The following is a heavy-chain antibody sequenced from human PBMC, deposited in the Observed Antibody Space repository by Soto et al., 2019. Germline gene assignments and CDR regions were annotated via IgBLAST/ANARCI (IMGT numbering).Heavy chain of an antibody. CDR3: ARRRIVPTTNFDY. CDR1: GGSITSSSFY. V-gene: IGHV4-39*01. Sequence: PSETLSLTCTVSGGSITSSSFYWGWIRQPPGKGLEWIGHIFHTGATYYNPTLKSRLRMSVDTSKNQFSLNLSSVTATDTAVYYCARRRIVPTTNFDYWGQGTLVTSPQ. J-gene: IGHJ4*02. D-gene: IGHD1-26*01. CDR2: IFHTGAT.